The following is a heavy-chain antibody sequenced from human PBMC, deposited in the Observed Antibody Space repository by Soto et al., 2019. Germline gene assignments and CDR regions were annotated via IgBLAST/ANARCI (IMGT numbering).Heavy chain of an antibody. J-gene: IGHJ4*02. V-gene: IGHV4-61*01. D-gene: IGHD1-26*01. CDR2: MYYTGST. CDR1: GGSVNIGSFY. CDR3: GSYYPFFDY. Sequence: PSETLSFTCTVSGGSVNIGSFYWSWIRQPPGKGLEWIGHMYYTGSTNYNPSLKRRVTISSGTSKNQFSLKVNSVYYCARDKGTDGSYYPFFDYWGQGTVVTVSS.